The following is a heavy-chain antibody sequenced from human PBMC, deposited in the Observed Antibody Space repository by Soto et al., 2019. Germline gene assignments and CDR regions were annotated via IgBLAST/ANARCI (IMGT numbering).Heavy chain of an antibody. CDR3: AREVFSAGSSNWFDP. J-gene: IGHJ5*02. D-gene: IGHD2-15*01. CDR2: ISHTGST. V-gene: IGHV4-30-2*01. Sequence: SETLSLTCAVSGGSIISASHSWTWIRQPPGEGLEWIGYISHTGSTYYNPSLKSRVTMSVDRSKNQFSLNLDSVTAADTAVYYCAREVFSAGSSNWFDPWGQGTLVT. CDR1: GGSIISASHS.